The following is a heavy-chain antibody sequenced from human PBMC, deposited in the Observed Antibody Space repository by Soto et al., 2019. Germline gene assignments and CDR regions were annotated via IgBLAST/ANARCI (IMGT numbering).Heavy chain of an antibody. CDR2: IHHSGSI. V-gene: IGHV4-30-4*08. CDR1: GDSIGSDYYH. Sequence: KPSETLSLTCTVSGDSIGSDYYHWAGIRQSPGKGLEWIGYIHHSGSILYNPSLKSRVTISVDTSKNQFSLHLSSVTAADTAVYSCARYRDSGYENDAFDIWGQGTMVTVSS. J-gene: IGHJ3*02. CDR3: ARYRDSGYENDAFDI. D-gene: IGHD5-12*01.